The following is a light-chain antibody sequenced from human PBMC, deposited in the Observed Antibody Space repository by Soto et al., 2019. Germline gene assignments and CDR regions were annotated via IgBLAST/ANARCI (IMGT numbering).Light chain of an antibody. CDR1: ESIRTW. Sequence: IPITQSPSTLSASIGDRVTITCRASESIRTWLAWYQHKPGKAPKFLIYDASSLESGVPSRFSGSGSGTEFTLTISSLQPDDFATYYCQHYNSYSEAFGQGTKVDIK. CDR3: QHYNSYSEA. V-gene: IGKV1-5*01. J-gene: IGKJ1*01. CDR2: DAS.